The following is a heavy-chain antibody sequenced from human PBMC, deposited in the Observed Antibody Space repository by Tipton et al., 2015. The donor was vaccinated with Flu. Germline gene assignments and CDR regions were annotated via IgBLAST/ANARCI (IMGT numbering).Heavy chain of an antibody. CDR1: GYSISSGYY. CDR2: IYHSGST. V-gene: IGHV4-38-2*01. J-gene: IGHJ4*02. CDR3: ARHTGDSVRGIIDY. D-gene: IGHD3-10*02. Sequence: GLVKPSETLSLTCVVSGYSISSGYYWGWVRQPPGKGLEWIGTIYHSGSTYYNPSLKSRVTISVDTSKNQFSLKLSFVTASDTAVYYCARHTGDSVRGIIDYWGQGTLVTVSS.